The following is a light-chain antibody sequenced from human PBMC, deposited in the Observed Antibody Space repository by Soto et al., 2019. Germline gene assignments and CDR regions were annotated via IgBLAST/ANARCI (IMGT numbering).Light chain of an antibody. CDR3: QQSYSTRWT. Sequence: DIQMTQSPSSLSASVGDRVTITCQASQDISNYLNWYQQKPGKAPKLLIHAASSLQSGVPSRFSGSGSGTDFTLTISSLQPEDFATYYCQQSYSTRWTFGQGTKVEIK. CDR1: QDISNY. CDR2: AAS. J-gene: IGKJ1*01. V-gene: IGKV1-39*01.